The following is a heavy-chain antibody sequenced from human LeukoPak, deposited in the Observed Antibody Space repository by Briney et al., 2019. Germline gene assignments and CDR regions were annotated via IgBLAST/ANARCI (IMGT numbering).Heavy chain of an antibody. V-gene: IGHV3-11*05. CDR2: ISSSSSYT. D-gene: IGHD6-13*01. Sequence: GGTLRLSCAASGFTFSDYYMSWIRQAPGKGLEWVSYISSSSSYTNYADSVKGRFTISRDNAKNSLYLQMNSLRAEDTAVYYCARDAVSLAAAGTSDYWGQGTLVTVSS. CDR3: ARDAVSLAAAGTSDY. CDR1: GFTFSDYY. J-gene: IGHJ4*02.